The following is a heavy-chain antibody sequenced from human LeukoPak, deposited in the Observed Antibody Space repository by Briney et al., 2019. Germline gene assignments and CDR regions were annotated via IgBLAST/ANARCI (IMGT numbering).Heavy chain of an antibody. V-gene: IGHV3-53*01. CDR1: GFTFSNYG. CDR2: IYSGGST. D-gene: IGHD5-18*01. Sequence: GGSLRLSCAASGFTFSNYGMHWVRQAPGKGLEWVSVIYSGGSTYYADSVKGRFTISRDNSKNTLYLQMNSLRAEDTAVYYCARDFDSTFDYWGQGTLVTVSS. CDR3: ARDFDSTFDY. J-gene: IGHJ4*02.